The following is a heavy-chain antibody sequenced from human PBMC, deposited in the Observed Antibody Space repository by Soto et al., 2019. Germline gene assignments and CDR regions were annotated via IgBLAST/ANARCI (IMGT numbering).Heavy chain of an antibody. V-gene: IGHV4-59*08. J-gene: IGHJ4*02. D-gene: IGHD1-26*01. CDR3: ARRESRGSDDFDF. Sequence: PGKGLEWIGYIYYSGSTKYNPSLKSRVTIAVDASKHQFSLKMSSVTAADTAVYYCARRESRGSDDFDFSGQGPLVSVPS. CDR2: IYYSGST.